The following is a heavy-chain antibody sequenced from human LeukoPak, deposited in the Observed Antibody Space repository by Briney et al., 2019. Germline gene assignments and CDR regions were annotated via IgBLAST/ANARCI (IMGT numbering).Heavy chain of an antibody. D-gene: IGHD6-19*01. J-gene: IGHJ3*02. CDR3: ARDTDGSGWSDAFDI. CDR2: IYYSGST. CDR1: GGSVSSGSYY. Sequence: SETLSLTCTVSGGSVSSGSYYWSWIRQPPGKGLEWIGYIYYSGSTNYNPSLKSRITISVDTSKNQFSLKLSSVTAADTAVYYCARDTDGSGWSDAFDIWGQGTMVTVSS. V-gene: IGHV4-61*01.